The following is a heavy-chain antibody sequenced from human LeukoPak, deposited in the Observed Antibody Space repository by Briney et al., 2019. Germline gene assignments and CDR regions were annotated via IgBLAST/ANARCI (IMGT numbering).Heavy chain of an antibody. CDR2: IRYDGSNK. J-gene: IGHJ4*02. CDR1: GFTFSSYG. Sequence: GGSLRLSCAASGFTFSSYGMHWVRQAPGKGLEWVAFIRYDGSNKYYADSVKGRFTISRDNSKNTLYLQMNSLRAEDTAVYYCAKGSYYYPNTYFDYWGQGTLVTVSS. D-gene: IGHD3-10*01. V-gene: IGHV3-30*02. CDR3: AKGSYYYPNTYFDY.